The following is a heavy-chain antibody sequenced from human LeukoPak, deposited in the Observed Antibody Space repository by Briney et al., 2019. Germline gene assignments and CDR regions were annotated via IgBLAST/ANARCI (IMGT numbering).Heavy chain of an antibody. J-gene: IGHJ3*02. D-gene: IGHD3-22*01. CDR1: GGTFSSYA. CDR2: IIPIFGTA. V-gene: IGHV1-69*13. Sequence: ASVKLSCKASGGTFSSYAISWVRQAPGQGLEWMGGIIPIFGTANYAQKFQGRVTITADESTSTAYMELSSLRSEDTAVYYCARESVVIHAFDIWGQGTMVTVSS. CDR3: ARESVVIHAFDI.